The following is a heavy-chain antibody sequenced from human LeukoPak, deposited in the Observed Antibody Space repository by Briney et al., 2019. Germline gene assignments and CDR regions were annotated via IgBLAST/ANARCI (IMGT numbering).Heavy chain of an antibody. V-gene: IGHV1-69*06. Sequence: SGKLSCKASGGTFTSYVISWVRQAPGQGLEWMGGIIPMFGTATYAQKFQGRVTITADKSTSTAYMEVSSLRSEDTAVYYCARGDYSGDDPTSNYYYYMDVWGKGITVTVSS. CDR3: ARGDYSGDDPTSNYYYYMDV. CDR2: IIPMFGTA. J-gene: IGHJ6*03. D-gene: IGHD5-12*01. CDR1: GGTFTSYV.